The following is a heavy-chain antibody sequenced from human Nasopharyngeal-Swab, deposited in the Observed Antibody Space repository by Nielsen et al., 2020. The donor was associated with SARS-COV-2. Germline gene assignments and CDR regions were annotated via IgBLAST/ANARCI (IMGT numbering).Heavy chain of an antibody. Sequence: GESLKISCAASGFTLSNYNMNWVRQAPGKGLEWIAYIDSSSRTIYYADSLKGRFTISRDNAKNSLYLQMNSLRAEDTAVYYCASERSSRLGEGTFDYWGQGTLVTVSS. D-gene: IGHD3-16*01. V-gene: IGHV3-48*04. J-gene: IGHJ4*02. CDR1: GFTLSNYN. CDR2: IDSSSRTI. CDR3: ASERSSRLGEGTFDY.